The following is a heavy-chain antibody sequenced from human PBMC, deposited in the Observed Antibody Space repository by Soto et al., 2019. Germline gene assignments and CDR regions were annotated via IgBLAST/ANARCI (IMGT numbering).Heavy chain of an antibody. CDR1: GGSISSYY. CDR3: ARHVGREIVVVPAAQFDP. V-gene: IGHV4-59*08. D-gene: IGHD2-2*01. J-gene: IGHJ5*02. CDR2: IYYSGST. Sequence: PSETLSLTCTVSGGSISSYYWSWIRQPPGKGLKWIGYIYYSGSTNYNPSLKSRVTISVDTSKNQFSLKLSSVTAADTAVYYCARHVGREIVVVPAAQFDPWGQGTLVTVSS.